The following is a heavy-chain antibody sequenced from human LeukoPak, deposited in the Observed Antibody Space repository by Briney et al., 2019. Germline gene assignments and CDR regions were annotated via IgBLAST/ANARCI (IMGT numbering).Heavy chain of an antibody. CDR1: GGSISSGGYS. J-gene: IGHJ5*02. V-gene: IGHV4-30-2*01. CDR3: YAFGEFTGRWFDP. D-gene: IGHD3-10*01. CDR2: IYHSGST. Sequence: PSETLSLTCAVSGGSISSGGYSWSWIRQPPGKGLEWIGYIYHSGSTYYNPSLKSRVTISVDRSKNQFSLKLSSVTAADTAVYYCYAFGEFTGRWFDPWGQGTLVTVSS.